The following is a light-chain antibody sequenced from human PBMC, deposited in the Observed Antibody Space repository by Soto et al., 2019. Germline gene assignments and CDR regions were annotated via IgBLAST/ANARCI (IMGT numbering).Light chain of an antibody. V-gene: IGKV1-33*01. CDR3: QQYDNLPYT. CDR1: QDISTY. J-gene: IGKJ2*01. Sequence: DIQMTQSPSSLSASVGDRVTITCQASQDISTYLDWYQQKPGKAPQLLICDASNLVPGVPSRFSGSGSGTDFTFTISSLQPEDIATYYFQQYDNLPYTFGQGTKLEIK. CDR2: DAS.